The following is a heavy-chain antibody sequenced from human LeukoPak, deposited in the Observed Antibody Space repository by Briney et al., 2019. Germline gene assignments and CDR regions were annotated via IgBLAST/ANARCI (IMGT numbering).Heavy chain of an antibody. V-gene: IGHV1-24*01. CDR2: FDPEDGET. D-gene: IGHD4-11*01. J-gene: IGHJ4*02. CDR3: ARVDSNYSFDY. CDR1: GYTLTELS. Sequence: ASVKVSCKVSGYTLTELSMHWVRQAPGKGLEWMGGFDPEDGETIYAQKFQGRVTMTRDTSTTTVYMELSSLRSEDPAVYYCARVDSNYSFDYWGQGTLVTVSS.